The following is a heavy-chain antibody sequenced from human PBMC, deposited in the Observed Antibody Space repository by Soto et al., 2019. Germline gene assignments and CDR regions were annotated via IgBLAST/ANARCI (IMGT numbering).Heavy chain of an antibody. CDR3: ARAQGDYGDYNWFDP. CDR2: ISSSSSYT. D-gene: IGHD4-17*01. V-gene: IGHV3-11*05. Sequence: PGEPLRLSYAASGFTFSDYYMSWIRQAPGKGLEWVSYISSSSSYTNYADSVKGRFTISRDNAKNSLYLQMNSLRAEDTAVYYCARAQGDYGDYNWFDPWGQGTLVTVSS. J-gene: IGHJ5*02. CDR1: GFTFSDYY.